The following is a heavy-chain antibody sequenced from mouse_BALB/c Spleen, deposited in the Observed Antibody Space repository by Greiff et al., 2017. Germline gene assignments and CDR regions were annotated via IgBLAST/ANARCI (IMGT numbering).Heavy chain of an antibody. CDR1: GFTFSSYA. D-gene: IGHD2-10*02. CDR2: ISSGGST. J-gene: IGHJ3*01. Sequence: EVQVVESGGGLVKPGGSLKLSCAASGFTFSSYAMSWVRQTPEKRLEWVASISSGGSTYYPDSVKGRFTISRDNARNILYLQMSSLRSEDTAMYYCAGYGNPFAYWGQGTLVTVSA. CDR3: AGYGNPFAY. V-gene: IGHV5-6-5*01.